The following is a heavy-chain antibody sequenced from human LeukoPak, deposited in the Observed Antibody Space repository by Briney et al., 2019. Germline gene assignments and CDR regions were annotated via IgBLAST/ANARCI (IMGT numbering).Heavy chain of an antibody. Sequence: PGGSLRLSCAASGFTFSSYSMNWVRQAPGKGLEWVSSISSSSSYIYYADSVKGRFTISRDNAENSLYLQMNSLRAEDTAVYYCARDLSPEQPLDYWGQGTLVTVSS. CDR1: GFTFSSYS. CDR3: ARDLSPEQPLDY. V-gene: IGHV3-21*01. J-gene: IGHJ4*02. CDR2: ISSSSSYI. D-gene: IGHD6-13*01.